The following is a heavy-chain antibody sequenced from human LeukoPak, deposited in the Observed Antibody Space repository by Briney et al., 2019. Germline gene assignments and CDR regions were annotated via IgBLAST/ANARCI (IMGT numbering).Heavy chain of an antibody. D-gene: IGHD2-2*01. V-gene: IGHV3-21*01. Sequence: GGSLRLSCAASGFTFSSYAMSWVRQAPGKGLEWVSSISSSSSYIYYADSVKGRFTISRDNAKNSLYLQMNSLRAEDTAVYYCARVVPAAMPIFDYWGQGTLVTVSS. CDR3: ARVVPAAMPIFDY. J-gene: IGHJ4*02. CDR2: ISSSSSYI. CDR1: GFTFSSYA.